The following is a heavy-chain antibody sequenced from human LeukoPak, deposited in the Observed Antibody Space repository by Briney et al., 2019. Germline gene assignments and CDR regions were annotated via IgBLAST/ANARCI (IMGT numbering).Heavy chain of an antibody. CDR3: ARDPIAVAGTLGAFDI. CDR1: GFTVSSNS. D-gene: IGHD6-19*01. Sequence: NPGGSLRLSCTVSGFTVSSNSMNWVRQAPGKGLEWVSSISSSSSYIYYADSVKGRFTISRDNAKNSLYLQMNSLRAEDTAVYYCARDPIAVAGTLGAFDIWGQGTMVTVSS. J-gene: IGHJ3*02. CDR2: ISSSSSYI. V-gene: IGHV3-21*01.